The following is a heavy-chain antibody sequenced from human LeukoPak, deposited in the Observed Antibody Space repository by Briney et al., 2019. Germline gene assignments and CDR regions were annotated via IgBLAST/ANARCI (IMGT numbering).Heavy chain of an antibody. CDR1: GFTFTNYG. CDR2: INTDGRST. V-gene: IGHV3-74*01. D-gene: IGHD4-11*01. CDR3: ARAPTPIYSNYLSLHYFDY. Sequence: GGSLRLSCAASGFTFTNYGMHWVRQAPGKGLVWVSRINTDGRSTSYADSVRGRFTISRDNAENTLYLQTNSLRTEDTAVYYCARAPTPIYSNYLSLHYFDYWGQGTLVTVSS. J-gene: IGHJ4*02.